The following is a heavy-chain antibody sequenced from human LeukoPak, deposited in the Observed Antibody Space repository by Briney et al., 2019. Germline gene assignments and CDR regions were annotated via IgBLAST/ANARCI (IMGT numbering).Heavy chain of an antibody. CDR2: IWYDGSSK. Sequence: GGSLRLSCAASGFTFSSYGMHWVRQAPGKGPEWVALIWYDGSSKHYADSVRGRFTISRDNSKNTLYLQMNSLRAEDTPVYYCARDFELSHWGQGTLVTVSS. D-gene: IGHD3-16*02. V-gene: IGHV3-33*01. CDR3: ARDFELSH. CDR1: GFTFSSYG. J-gene: IGHJ4*02.